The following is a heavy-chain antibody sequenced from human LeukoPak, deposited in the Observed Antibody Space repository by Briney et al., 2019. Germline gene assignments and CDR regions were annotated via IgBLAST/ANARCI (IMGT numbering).Heavy chain of an antibody. CDR1: GYTFTSYG. D-gene: IGHD3-9*01. Sequence: GASVKVSCKASGYTFTSYGISWVRQAPGQGLEWMGWISAYNGNTNYAQKLQGRVTMTTDTSTSTAYMELRSLRSDDTAVYYCARVDDILTGYYPYYFDYWGQGTLVTVSS. CDR3: ARVDDILTGYYPYYFDY. J-gene: IGHJ4*02. V-gene: IGHV1-18*01. CDR2: ISAYNGNT.